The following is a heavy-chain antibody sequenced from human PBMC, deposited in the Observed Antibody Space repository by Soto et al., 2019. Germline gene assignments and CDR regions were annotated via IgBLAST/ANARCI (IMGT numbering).Heavy chain of an antibody. CDR3: ARDIVVVPAAIGNYYYGMDV. Sequence: QVQLVQSGAEVKKPGSSVKVSCKASGGTFSSYTISWVRQAPGQGLEWMGRIIPILGIANYAQKFQGRVTITADKATSTAYMELNSLRSEDTAVYYCARDIVVVPAAIGNYYYGMDVWGQGTTVTVSS. J-gene: IGHJ6*02. D-gene: IGHD2-2*01. CDR2: IIPILGIA. V-gene: IGHV1-69*08. CDR1: GGTFSSYT.